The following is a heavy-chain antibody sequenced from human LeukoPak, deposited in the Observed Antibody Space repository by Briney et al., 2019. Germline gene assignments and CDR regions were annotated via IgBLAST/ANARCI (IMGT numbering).Heavy chain of an antibody. J-gene: IGHJ4*02. CDR1: GFTFSSYG. Sequence: GGTLRLSCAASGFTFSSYGMRWVRQAPGKGLEWVSAISGSGGSTYYADSVKGRFTISRDNSKNTLYLQMNSLRAEGTAVYYCARDYGGAAVAYYFDYWGQGTLVTVSS. V-gene: IGHV3-23*01. CDR3: ARDYGGAAVAYYFDY. CDR2: ISGSGGST. D-gene: IGHD6-13*01.